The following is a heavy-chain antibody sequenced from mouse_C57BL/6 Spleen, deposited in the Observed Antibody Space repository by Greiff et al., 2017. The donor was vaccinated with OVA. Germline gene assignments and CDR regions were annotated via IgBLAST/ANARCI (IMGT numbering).Heavy chain of an antibody. CDR2: ISYDGSN. CDR3: ARYSYDYDPAWFAY. V-gene: IGHV3-6*01. J-gene: IGHJ3*01. D-gene: IGHD2-4*01. CDR1: GYSITSGYY. Sequence: DVQLQESGPGLVKPSQSLSLTCSVTGYSITSGYYWNWIRQFPGNKLEWMGYISYDGSNYDNPSLKKRISSNRDTSKNQFFLTLNTVTTEDTATYYCARYSYDYDPAWFAYWGQGTLVTVSA.